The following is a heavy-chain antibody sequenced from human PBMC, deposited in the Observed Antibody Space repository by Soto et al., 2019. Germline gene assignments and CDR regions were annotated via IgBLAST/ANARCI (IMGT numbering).Heavy chain of an antibody. D-gene: IGHD3-16*02. V-gene: IGHV4-39*07. Sequence: SETLALTCTVSGGSISSSRSDWGWIRQPPGKGLEWIGYIYYSGSTNYNPSLKSRVTISVDTSKNQFSLKLSSVTAADTAVYYCASSSRVSEPYYYSYYMDVWGKGTTVTVSS. CDR1: GGSISSSRSD. CDR2: IYYSGST. J-gene: IGHJ6*03. CDR3: ASSSRVSEPYYYSYYMDV.